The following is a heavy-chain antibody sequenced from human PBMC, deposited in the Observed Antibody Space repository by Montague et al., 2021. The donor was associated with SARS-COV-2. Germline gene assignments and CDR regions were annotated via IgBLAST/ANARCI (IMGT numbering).Heavy chain of an antibody. CDR3: ARWVCSSTSRRFDY. Sequence: PALVKPTQTLTLTCTFSGFSLSTSGVGVGWIRQPPGKALEWLALIYWDDDKRYSPSLKSRLTITKDTSKNQVVLTMTNMDPVDTATYYCARWVCSSTSRRFDYWGQGTLVTVSS. CDR2: IYWDDDK. V-gene: IGHV2-5*02. J-gene: IGHJ4*02. CDR1: GFSLSTSGVG. D-gene: IGHD2-2*01.